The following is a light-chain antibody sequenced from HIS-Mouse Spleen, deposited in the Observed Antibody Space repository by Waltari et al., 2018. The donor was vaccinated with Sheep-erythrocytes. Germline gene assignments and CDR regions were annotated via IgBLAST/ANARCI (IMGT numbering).Light chain of an antibody. CDR3: RQANSFPLS. J-gene: IGKJ4*01. CDR2: DAS. CDR1: QGISSW. Sequence: DIQMTQSPSSVAASVGDRVTIPCRARQGISSWLAWYQQKQGKAPKHLIYDASSLQSGVPSTFSGSGSETEFTLTSISLQPQDFAAYYCRQANSFPLSFGGGTNVEIK. V-gene: IGKV1-12*01.